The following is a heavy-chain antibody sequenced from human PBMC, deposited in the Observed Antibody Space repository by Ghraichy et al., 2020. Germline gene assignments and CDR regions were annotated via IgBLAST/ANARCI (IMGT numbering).Heavy chain of an antibody. CDR3: ARGVRDRPGLGDY. V-gene: IGHV3-7*04. J-gene: IGHJ4*02. CDR1: GFTFSDYW. CDR2: INEDGSEK. D-gene: IGHD1-14*01. Sequence: GGSRGGSCAASGFTFSDYWMSWVRQAPGKGLEWVANINEDGSEKYYVDSVKGRFTISRDNAKNSLYLHMNSLRAEDTAVYYCARGVRDRPGLGDYWGQGTLGNVSP.